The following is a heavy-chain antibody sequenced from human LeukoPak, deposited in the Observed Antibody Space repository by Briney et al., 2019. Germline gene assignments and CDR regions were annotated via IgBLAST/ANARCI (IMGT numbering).Heavy chain of an antibody. V-gene: IGHV4-34*01. J-gene: IGHJ4*02. Sequence: SQTLSLTCAVDGGSFSGYYWSWIRQPPGKGLEWIGEINHSGSTNYHPSLKSRVTLSVDTSKNQFSLKLSSVTAADTAVYYCARAYTFDYWGQGTLVTASS. CDR1: GGSFSGYY. CDR2: INHSGST. CDR3: ARAYTFDY.